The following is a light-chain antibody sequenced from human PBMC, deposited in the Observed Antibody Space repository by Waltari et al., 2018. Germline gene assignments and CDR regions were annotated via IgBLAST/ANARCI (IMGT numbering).Light chain of an antibody. V-gene: IGKV3-15*01. Sequence: EIVMTQSPASLSVSQGERATLYCRARQRVSSNFAGYQQKPGQAPRLLIYGASTRATGIPARFSGSGSGTEFTLTISSLQSEDFAVYYCQQYNNWPPLTFGGGTKVEIK. CDR1: QRVSSN. CDR2: GAS. J-gene: IGKJ4*01. CDR3: QQYNNWPPLT.